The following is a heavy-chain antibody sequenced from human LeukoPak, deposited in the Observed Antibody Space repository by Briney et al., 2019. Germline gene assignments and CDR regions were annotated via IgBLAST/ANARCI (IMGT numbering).Heavy chain of an antibody. V-gene: IGHV4-59*01. D-gene: IGHD6-13*01. CDR3: ARVPRSWRSYYYYGMDV. CDR1: GGSISSYY. CDR2: IYYSGRT. Sequence: SETLSLTCTVSGGSISSYYWSWIRQPPGKGLEWIGYIYYSGRTNYNPSLKSRVTISVDTSKNQLSLKLNSVTAADTAVYYCARVPRSWRSYYYYGMDVWGQGTTVTVSS. J-gene: IGHJ6*02.